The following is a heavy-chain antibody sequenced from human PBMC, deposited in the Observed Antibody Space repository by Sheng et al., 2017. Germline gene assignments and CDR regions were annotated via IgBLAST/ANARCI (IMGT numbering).Heavy chain of an antibody. CDR1: GGSFSGYY. CDR2: INHSGST. D-gene: IGHD6-13*01. J-gene: IGHJ4*02. V-gene: IGHV4-34*01. CDR3: ARVSYPGIAAAGSYYFDY. Sequence: QVQLQQWGAGLLKPSETLSLTCAVYGGSFSGYYWSWIRQPPGKGLEWIGEINHSGSTNYNPSLKSRVTISVDTSKNQFSLKLSSVTAADTAVYYCARVSYPGIAAAGSYYFDYWGQGTLVTVSS.